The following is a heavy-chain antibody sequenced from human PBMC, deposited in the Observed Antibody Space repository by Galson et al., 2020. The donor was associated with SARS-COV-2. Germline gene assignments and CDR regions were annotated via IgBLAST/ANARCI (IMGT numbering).Heavy chain of an antibody. CDR3: ARDMEQKPITPSDY. CDR1: GFRFRNYA. Sequence: GEPLKISCAASGFRFRNYAMHWVRQAPGKGLQWVPIISFDGSNKHYAASVRGRFTISRDNSKNTVYLQMNSLRIEDTAVYYSARDMEQKPITPSDYWCQGTLGTVSS. V-gene: IGHV3-30*04. J-gene: IGHJ4*02. CDR2: ISFDGSNK. D-gene: IGHD6-13*01.